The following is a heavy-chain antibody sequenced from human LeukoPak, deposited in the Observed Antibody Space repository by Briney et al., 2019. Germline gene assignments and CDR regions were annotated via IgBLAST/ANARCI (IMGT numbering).Heavy chain of an antibody. D-gene: IGHD2-15*01. CDR3: AKEMGYCTGGSCYRWFDS. J-gene: IGHJ5*01. CDR2: ISTSSTTK. Sequence: GGSLGLSCAASGFTFSSYSMSWVRQAPGKGPEWLSYISTSSTTKYYADSVKGRFTFSRDDAKNSLSLQMNSLRADDTAVYYCAKEMGYCTGGSCYRWFDSWGQGTLVTVSS. V-gene: IGHV3-48*01. CDR1: GFTFSSYS.